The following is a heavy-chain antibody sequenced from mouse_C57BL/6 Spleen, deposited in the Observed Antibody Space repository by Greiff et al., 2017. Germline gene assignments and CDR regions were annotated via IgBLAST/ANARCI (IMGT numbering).Heavy chain of an antibody. V-gene: IGHV1-5*01. CDR2: IYPGNSDT. J-gene: IGHJ2*01. CDR3: TRRKDSPRNFDY. D-gene: IGHD6-1*01. CDR1: GYTFTSYW. Sequence: EVQLQQSGTVLARPGASVKMSCKTSGYTFTSYWMHWVKQRPGQGLEWIGAIYPGNSDTSYNQKFKGKAKLTAVTSASTAYMELSSLTNEDSAVYYCTRRKDSPRNFDYWGQGTTLTVSS.